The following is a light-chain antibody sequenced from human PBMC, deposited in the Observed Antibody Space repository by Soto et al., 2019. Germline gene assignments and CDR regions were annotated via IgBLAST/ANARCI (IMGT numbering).Light chain of an antibody. CDR3: QQRMNWPLT. Sequence: EIVLTQSPATLSLSPGERATLSCRASQTVSSYLLWYQQKPGQAPRLLIYDASNRATGISARFSGSGSETDFTLTISSLEPEDFAVYFCQQRMNWPLTFGQGTRLEIK. V-gene: IGKV3-11*01. CDR2: DAS. CDR1: QTVSSY. J-gene: IGKJ5*01.